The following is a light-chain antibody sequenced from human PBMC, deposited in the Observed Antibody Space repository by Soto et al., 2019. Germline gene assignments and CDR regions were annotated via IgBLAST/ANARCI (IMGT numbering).Light chain of an antibody. V-gene: IGKV3D-15*01. CDR2: DIF. Sequence: IWMTPSPSTLSVSPGERATLSCGAGQSVGSDLAWYQQKPGQAPRLVIYDIFTRATGVPTRSSGSGSGTDFTLTISRLEPEDFAVYYCQQYKRWPRTFGHGTKVDIK. J-gene: IGKJ1*01. CDR3: QQYKRWPRT. CDR1: QSVGSD.